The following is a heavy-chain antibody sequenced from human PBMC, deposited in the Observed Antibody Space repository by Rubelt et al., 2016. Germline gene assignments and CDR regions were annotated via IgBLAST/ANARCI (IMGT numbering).Heavy chain of an antibody. D-gene: IGHD6-6*01. J-gene: IGHJ4*02. CDR3: ARDKYSSSVIDY. CDR1: GYTFSSYA. V-gene: IGHV7-4-1*02. CDR2: INTKTGDP. Sequence: QVQLVQSGSALKKPGASVKVSCKASGYTFSSYALNWVRQAPGQGLEWLGWINTKTGDPAYAQGLTGRFVFSLDTSVSTAYLQISSLKAEDTAGYDCARDKYSSSVIDYWGQGTLVTVSS.